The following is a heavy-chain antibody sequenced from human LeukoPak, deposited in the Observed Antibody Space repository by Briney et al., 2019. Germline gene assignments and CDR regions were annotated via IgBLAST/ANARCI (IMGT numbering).Heavy chain of an antibody. CDR2: ISYDGSNK. CDR3: ARDPIPGIAAAGYYYGMDV. CDR1: GFTFSDYG. D-gene: IGHD6-13*01. J-gene: IGHJ6*02. V-gene: IGHV3-30*19. Sequence: GGSLRLSCAASGFTFSDYGMYWVRQAPGKGLEWVAVISYDGSNKYYADSVKGRSTISRDNSKNTLYLQMNSLRAEDTAVYYCARDPIPGIAAAGYYYGMDVWGQGTTVTVSS.